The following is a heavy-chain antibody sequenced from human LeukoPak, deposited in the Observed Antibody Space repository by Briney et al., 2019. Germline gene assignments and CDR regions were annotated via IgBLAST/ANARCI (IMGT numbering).Heavy chain of an antibody. CDR3: ARLPSSSWYYYYYMDV. V-gene: IGHV5-51*01. D-gene: IGHD6-13*01. CDR2: IYPGDSDT. CDR1: GYTFSSYW. Sequence: PGESLKISCKGSGYTFSSYWIGWVRQMPGKGLEWMGIIYPGDSDTRYSPSFQGQVTISADKSISTAYLQWSSLKASDTAMYYCARLPSSSWYYYYYMDVWGKGTTVTVSS. J-gene: IGHJ6*03.